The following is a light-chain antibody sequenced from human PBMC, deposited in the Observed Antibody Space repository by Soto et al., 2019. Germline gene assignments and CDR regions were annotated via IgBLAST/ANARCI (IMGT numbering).Light chain of an antibody. J-gene: IGKJ1*01. V-gene: IGKV3-11*01. CDR1: QSVGTN. Sequence: EIVLTQSPATLSLSPGESATLSRRASQSVGTNFARYQQKPGQAPGLPIYDAYNSATGIPARFSGSGSGTDFTLTSCSLEPEEFAVCYGQQRSNWPTCGQGTNVDIK. CDR2: DAY. CDR3: QQRSNWPT.